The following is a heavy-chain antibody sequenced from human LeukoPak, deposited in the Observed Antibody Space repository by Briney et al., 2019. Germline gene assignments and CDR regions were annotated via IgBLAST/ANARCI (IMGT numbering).Heavy chain of an antibody. V-gene: IGHV3-48*01. CDR3: ARKAHCGGECIETYPNDI. Sequence: GGSLRLSCAASGFTFSTFSMNWVRQAPGKGLECVSYISGGGHTIYYADSVKGRFTISRDNAKNSLYLQMNSLTAEDTAVYFCARKAHCGGECIETYPNDIWGKGTLVTVSS. J-gene: IGHJ3*02. CDR2: ISGGGHTI. D-gene: IGHD2-21*01. CDR1: GFTFSTFS.